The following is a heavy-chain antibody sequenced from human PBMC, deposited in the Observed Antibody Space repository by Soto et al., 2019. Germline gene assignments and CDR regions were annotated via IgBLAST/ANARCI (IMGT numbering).Heavy chain of an antibody. CDR2: ISAGGSGT. Sequence: EVQLLESGGDLVQPGGSLRLSCAASGFTFSDYAMTWVRQAPGKGLEWVSSISAGGSGTYYADSVEGRFTISSANSQNTLFLQVSSLRADETAVYGCAKGGLVWWVGGEMDVWGLGTTVTVSS. CDR3: AKGGLVWWVGGEMDV. CDR1: GFTFSDYA. J-gene: IGHJ6*01. D-gene: IGHD2-21*01. V-gene: IGHV3-23*01.